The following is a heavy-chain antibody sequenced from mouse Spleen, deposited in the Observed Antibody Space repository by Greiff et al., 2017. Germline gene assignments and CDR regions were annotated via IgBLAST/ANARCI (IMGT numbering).Heavy chain of an antibody. V-gene: IGHV5-17*01. Sequence: EVKVVESGGGLVKPGGSLKLSCAASGFTFSDYGMHWVRQAPEKGLEWVAYISSGSSTIYYADTVKGRFTISRDNAKNTLFLQMTSLRSEDTAMYYCARRLLGRGAWFAYWGQGTLVTVSA. J-gene: IGHJ3*01. CDR2: ISSGSSTI. D-gene: IGHD4-1*01. CDR3: ARRLLGRGAWFAY. CDR1: GFTFSDYG.